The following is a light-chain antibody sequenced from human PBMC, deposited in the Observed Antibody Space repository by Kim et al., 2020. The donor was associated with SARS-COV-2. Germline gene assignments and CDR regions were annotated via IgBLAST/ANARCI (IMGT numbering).Light chain of an antibody. CDR3: QTWDSNTWV. Sequence: SSVTLTCTLRSGHSTYIIAWHQEQPGKAPRYLMKLEGSGGYNKGSGVPDRFSGSRSRDDRYLTIAHRQSEDEADYYCQTWDSNTWVFGGGTKLTVL. CDR1: SGHSTYI. J-gene: IGLJ3*02. CDR2: LEGSGGY. V-gene: IGLV4-60*03.